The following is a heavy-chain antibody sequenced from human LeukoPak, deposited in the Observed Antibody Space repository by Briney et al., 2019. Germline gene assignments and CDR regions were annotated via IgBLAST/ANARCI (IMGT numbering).Heavy chain of an antibody. V-gene: IGHV3-30*02. Sequence: GGSLRLSCAASGFTFSSYGMHWVRQAPGKGLEWVAFIRYDGSNKYYADSVKGRFTISRDNSKNTLYLQMNSLRAEDTAVYYCAKDFSLVVTTRTFDYWGQGTLVTVSS. CDR2: IRYDGSNK. CDR3: AKDFSLVVTTRTFDY. D-gene: IGHD5-12*01. J-gene: IGHJ4*02. CDR1: GFTFSSYG.